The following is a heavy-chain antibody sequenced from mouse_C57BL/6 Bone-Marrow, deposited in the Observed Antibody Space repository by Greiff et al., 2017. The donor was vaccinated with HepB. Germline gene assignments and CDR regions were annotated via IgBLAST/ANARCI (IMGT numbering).Heavy chain of an antibody. J-gene: IGHJ3*01. Sequence: DVLLVESGPGLVKPSQSLSLTCSVTGYSITSGYYWNWIRQFPGNKLEWMGYISYDGSNNYNPSLKNRISITRDTSKNQFFLKFNSVTTEDTATYYCASRFAYWGPGTLVTVSA. V-gene: IGHV3-6*01. CDR3: ASRFAY. CDR2: ISYDGSN. CDR1: GYSITSGYY.